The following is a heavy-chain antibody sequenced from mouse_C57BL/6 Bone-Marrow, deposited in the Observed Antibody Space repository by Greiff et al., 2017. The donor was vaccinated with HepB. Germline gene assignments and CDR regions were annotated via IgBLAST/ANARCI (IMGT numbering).Heavy chain of an antibody. CDR2: ISSGSSTI. CDR3: ANLLMGAMDY. J-gene: IGHJ4*01. V-gene: IGHV5-17*01. Sequence: EVQRVESGGGLVKPGGSLKLSCAASGFTFSDYGMHWVRQAPEKGLEWVAYISSGSSTIYYADTVKGRFTISRDNAKNTLFLQMTSLRSEDTAMYYCANLLMGAMDYWGQGTSVTVSS. CDR1: GFTFSDYG.